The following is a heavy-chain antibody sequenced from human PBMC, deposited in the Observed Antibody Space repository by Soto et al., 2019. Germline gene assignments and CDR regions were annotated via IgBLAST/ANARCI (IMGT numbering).Heavy chain of an antibody. CDR2: INPKNGAT. V-gene: IGHV1-2*02. CDR3: ARVYYDSSGYLDY. J-gene: IGHJ4*02. D-gene: IGHD3-22*01. CDR1: GYTFTDYY. Sequence: AASVKVSCKASGYTFTDYYLHWVRQAPGQGLELMGWINPKNGATIYAQKFQGRVTMTRDTSISTAYMELSRLRSDDTAVYSCARVYYDSSGYLDYWGQGTLVAVSS.